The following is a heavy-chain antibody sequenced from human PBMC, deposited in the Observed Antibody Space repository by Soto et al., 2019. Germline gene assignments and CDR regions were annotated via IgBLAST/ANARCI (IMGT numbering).Heavy chain of an antibody. CDR1: GYSFTSYA. J-gene: IGHJ5*02. CDR2: INDGNGYT. CDR3: ARVPVGLTVARPNAGGGECDP. D-gene: IGHD4-17*01. V-gene: IGHV1-3*01. Sequence: QVQLVQSGAEVKKPGASVKVSCKASGYSFTSYAMHWVRQAPGQRLEWMGWINDGNGYTKYSQKFQGRVTITRDTSASTASMELSSLRSEDTAVYYCARVPVGLTVARPNAGGGECDPWGQGTLVTVSS.